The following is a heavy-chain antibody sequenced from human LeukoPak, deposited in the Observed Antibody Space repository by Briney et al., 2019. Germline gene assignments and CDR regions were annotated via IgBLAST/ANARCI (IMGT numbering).Heavy chain of an antibody. CDR3: ARSSHYFTYFGL. D-gene: IGHD2/OR15-2a*01. J-gene: IGHJ2*01. CDR1: GFTVSDYY. CDR2: MSSTGNTI. V-gene: IGHV3-11*04. Sequence: GGSLRLSCAASGFTVSDYYMTWIRQAPGKGLEWVSYMSSTGNTIYYADSVRGRFTVSRDNAKNSLFLQMDSLRAEDTAVYYCARSSHYFTYFGLWGRGSLVTVSS.